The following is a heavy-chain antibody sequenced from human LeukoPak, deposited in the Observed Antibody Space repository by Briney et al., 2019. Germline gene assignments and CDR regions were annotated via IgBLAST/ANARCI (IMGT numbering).Heavy chain of an antibody. CDR1: GGSISSYY. V-gene: IGHV4-59*01. Sequence: SETLSLTCTVAGGSISSYYWSWVRQPPGKGREWLAYIYYCGITNYNPSLKSRVTISVDTSKNQFSLKLSSVTAADTAVYYCARAGSGSYRDAFDIWGQGTMVTVSS. D-gene: IGHD1-26*01. CDR3: ARAGSGSYRDAFDI. CDR2: IYYCGIT. J-gene: IGHJ3*02.